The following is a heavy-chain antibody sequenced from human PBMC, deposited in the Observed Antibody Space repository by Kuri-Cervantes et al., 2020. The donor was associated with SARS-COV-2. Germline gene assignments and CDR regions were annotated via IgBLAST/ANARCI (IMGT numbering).Heavy chain of an antibody. CDR3: ARDRNWGDWYFDL. CDR2: IRYDGSNK. V-gene: IGHV3-30*02. CDR1: GFTFSSYG. D-gene: IGHD7-27*01. Sequence: GGSLRLSCAASGFTFSSYGMHWVRQAPGKGLEWVAFIRYDGSNKYYADSVKGRFTISRDNAKNSLYLQMNSLRAEDTAVYYCARDRNWGDWYFDLWGRGTLVTVSS. J-gene: IGHJ2*01.